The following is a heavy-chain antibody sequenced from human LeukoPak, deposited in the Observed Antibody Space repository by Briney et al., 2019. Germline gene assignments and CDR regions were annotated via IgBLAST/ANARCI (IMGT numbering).Heavy chain of an antibody. CDR1: GGSISSGGYS. CDR3: ARLNTMVRATDQDAFDI. J-gene: IGHJ3*02. CDR2: IYHSGST. V-gene: IGHV4-30-2*01. D-gene: IGHD3-10*01. Sequence: KTSETLSLTCAVSGGSISSGGYSWSWIRQPPGKGLEWIGYIYHSGSTYYNPSLKSRVTISVDRSKNQFSLKLSSVTAADTAVYYCARLNTMVRATDQDAFDIWGQGTMVTVSS.